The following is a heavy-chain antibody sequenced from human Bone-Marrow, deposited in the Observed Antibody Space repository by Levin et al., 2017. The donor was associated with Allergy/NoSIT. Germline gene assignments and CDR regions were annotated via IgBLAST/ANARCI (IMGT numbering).Heavy chain of an antibody. Sequence: PGGSLRLSCAASGFTFSSYSMNWVRQAPGKGLEWVSSISSSSSYIYYADSVKGRFTISRDNAKNSLYLQMNSLRAEDTAVYYCARSGFLEWLLPSLYYYYGMDVWGQGTTVTVS. CDR2: ISSSSSYI. CDR3: ARSGFLEWLLPSLYYYYGMDV. D-gene: IGHD3-3*01. J-gene: IGHJ6*02. CDR1: GFTFSSYS. V-gene: IGHV3-21*01.